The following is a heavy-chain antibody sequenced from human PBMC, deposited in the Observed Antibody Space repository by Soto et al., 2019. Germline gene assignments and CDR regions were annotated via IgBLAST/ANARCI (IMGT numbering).Heavy chain of an antibody. CDR1: GFIFKAYE. V-gene: IGHV3-48*03. D-gene: IGHD3-10*01. Sequence: VQLVESGGGLVQPGGSLRLSCSASGFIFKAYEMNWVRQAPGKGLEWVSYISSSGVNIYYADFVKGRFTISRDNAKNSVSLEMNSLRDEDTAVYFCVRDHEYYYGSGTYDYYGMDVWGQGTTVTVSS. CDR3: VRDHEYYYGSGTYDYYGMDV. CDR2: ISSSGVNI. J-gene: IGHJ6*02.